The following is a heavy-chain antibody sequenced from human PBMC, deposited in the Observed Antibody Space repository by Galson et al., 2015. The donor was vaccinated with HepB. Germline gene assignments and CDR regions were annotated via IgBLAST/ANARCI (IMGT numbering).Heavy chain of an antibody. D-gene: IGHD2-8*01. CDR3: ARPLVLNGRFTPGVGPFHI. V-gene: IGHV4-39*01. Sequence: DTLSLTCAVSGVSISGGQYYWGWIRQSPAKGLEWIGGIYYGGRTYFSPSFQSRVAMSVDTSKNQLSLTLSSVTAADTAVYYCARPLVLNGRFTPGVGPFHIWGHGTMVTVSA. CDR2: IYYGGRT. CDR1: GVSISGGQYY. J-gene: IGHJ3*02.